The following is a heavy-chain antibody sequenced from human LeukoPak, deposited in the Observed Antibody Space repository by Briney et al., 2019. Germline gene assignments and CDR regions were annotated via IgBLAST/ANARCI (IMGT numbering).Heavy chain of an antibody. V-gene: IGHV4-34*01. D-gene: IGHD3-3*01. J-gene: IGHJ2*01. Sequence: SETLSLTCAVYGGSFSGYYWSWIRQPPGKGLEWIGEINHSGSTNYNPSLKSRVTISVDTSKNQFSLKLSSVTAADTAVYYCARGHPHYDFWSGYPPGWYFDLWGRGTLVAVSS. CDR2: INHSGST. CDR1: GGSFSGYY. CDR3: ARGHPHYDFWSGYPPGWYFDL.